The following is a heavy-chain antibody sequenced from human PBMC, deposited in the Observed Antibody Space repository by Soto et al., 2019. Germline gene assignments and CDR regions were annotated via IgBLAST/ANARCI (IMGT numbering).Heavy chain of an antibody. CDR3: AKDRRYYDSSGYYYYFDY. J-gene: IGHJ4*02. CDR1: GFTFRSYG. Sequence: PGGSLRLSCAASGFTFRSYGMHWVRQAPGKGLEWVAVISDDGSDKYYADSVKGRFTISRDDSKNTLYMQMNSLRAEDTAVYYCAKDRRYYDSSGYYYYFDYWGQGTLVTVSS. CDR2: ISDDGSDK. V-gene: IGHV3-30*18. D-gene: IGHD3-22*01.